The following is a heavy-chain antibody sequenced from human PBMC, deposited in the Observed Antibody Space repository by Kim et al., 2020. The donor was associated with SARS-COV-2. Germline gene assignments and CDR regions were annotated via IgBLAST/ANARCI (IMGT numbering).Heavy chain of an antibody. CDR1: GFSFRSYG. CDR3: ARGSPALPAYMAV. J-gene: IGHJ6*03. D-gene: IGHD1-26*01. Sequence: GGSLRLSCAASGFSFRSYGMHWVRQAPGKGPEWVTFISFDGSNKYYARSVRGRFTISRDNSENTLSLQMNSLRAEDTAVYYCARGSPALPAYMAVWGNGT. CDR2: ISFDGSNK. V-gene: IGHV3-30*03.